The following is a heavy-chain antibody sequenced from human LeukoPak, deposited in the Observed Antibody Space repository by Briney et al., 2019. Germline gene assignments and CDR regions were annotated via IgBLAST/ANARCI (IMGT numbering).Heavy chain of an antibody. CDR1: GFAFDDYA. Sequence: PGGSLRLSCAASGFAFDDYAMHWVRQAPGKGLEWVSLISGDGGSTYYEDSVKGRFTISRDNSKNSLYLQMNSLRPEDTALYYWAKDRGGTMGLFDYWGQGTLVTVSS. D-gene: IGHD3-10*01. CDR3: AKDRGGTMGLFDY. J-gene: IGHJ4*02. V-gene: IGHV3-43*02. CDR2: ISGDGGST.